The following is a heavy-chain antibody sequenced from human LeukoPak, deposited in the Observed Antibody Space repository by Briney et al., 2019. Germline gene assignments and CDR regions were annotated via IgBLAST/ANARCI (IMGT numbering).Heavy chain of an antibody. D-gene: IGHD5-24*01. CDR2: INHSGST. V-gene: IGHV4-34*01. J-gene: IGHJ4*02. Sequence: SETLSLTCAVYGGSFSGYYWSWIRQPPGKGLEWIGEINHSGSTNYNPPLKSRVTISVDTSKNQFSLKLSSVTAADTAVYYCASLRLDGYNRLFDYWGQGTLVTVSS. CDR1: GGSFSGYY. CDR3: ASLRLDGYNRLFDY.